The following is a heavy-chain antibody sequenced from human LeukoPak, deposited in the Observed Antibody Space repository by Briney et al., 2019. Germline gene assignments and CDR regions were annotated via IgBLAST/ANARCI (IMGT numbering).Heavy chain of an antibody. D-gene: IGHD1-14*01. CDR3: TRELTTSPLFDY. CDR1: GFTFSNYW. CDR2: INNDGSTT. J-gene: IGHJ4*02. V-gene: IGHV3-74*01. Sequence: GGSLRLACAASGFTFSNYWMNWVRQAPGKGLVWVSRINNDGSTTTYADSVKGRFTISRDNAKNMLYLQMNSLRAEDTAVYYCTRELTTSPLFDYWGQGTLVTVSS.